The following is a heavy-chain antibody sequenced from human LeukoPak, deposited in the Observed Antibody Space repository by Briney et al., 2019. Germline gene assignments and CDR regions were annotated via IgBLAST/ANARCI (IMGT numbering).Heavy chain of an antibody. CDR2: INPNSGGT. CDR1: GYTFTSYG. Sequence: ASVKVSCKASGYTFTSYGISWVRQAPGQGLEWMGWINPNSGGTNYAQKFQGRVTMTTDTSTSTAYMELRSLRSDDTAVYYCAXXXXXXFDWLSPTRTLGAFDIWGQGTMVTVSS. CDR3: AXXXXXXFDWLSPTRTLGAFDI. V-gene: IGHV1-18*01. J-gene: IGHJ3*02. D-gene: IGHD3-9*01.